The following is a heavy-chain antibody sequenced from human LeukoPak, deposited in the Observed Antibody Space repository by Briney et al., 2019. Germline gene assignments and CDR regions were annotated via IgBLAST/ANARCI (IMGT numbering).Heavy chain of an antibody. CDR2: TYYRGSD. V-gene: IGHV4-39*01. CDR3: ARHIGPALLRFLGAKGPGLRDL. CDR1: RGSISGSIYY. Sequence: SETLSLTRTVSRGSISGSIYYGGGTRNPPGKGLEGFGGTYYRGSDYFNLSHKSRDTIPVDTSKNQFSLKLSSVPAADAAVYCRARHIGPALLRFLGAKGPGLRDLGGESTVVSVS. J-gene: IGHJ1*01. D-gene: IGHD3-3*01.